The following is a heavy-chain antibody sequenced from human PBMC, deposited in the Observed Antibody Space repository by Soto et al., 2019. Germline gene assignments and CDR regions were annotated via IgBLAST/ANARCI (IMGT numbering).Heavy chain of an antibody. D-gene: IGHD6-13*01. CDR3: AKDRAAAGPFDY. Sequence: GSLRLSCAASGFTFSSDRMHWVRQAPGKGLEWVAVISYDGSNKYYADSVKGRFTISRDNSKNKLYLQMNSLRAEDTAVYYCAKDRAAAGPFDYWGQGTLVTVST. J-gene: IGHJ4*02. CDR2: ISYDGSNK. V-gene: IGHV3-30*18. CDR1: GFTFSSDR.